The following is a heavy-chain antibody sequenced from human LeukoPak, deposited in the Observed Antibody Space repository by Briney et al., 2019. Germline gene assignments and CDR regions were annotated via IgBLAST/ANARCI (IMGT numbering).Heavy chain of an antibody. D-gene: IGHD1-26*01. V-gene: IGHV3-30-3*01. CDR1: GFTFSSYA. J-gene: IGHJ4*02. CDR3: ARGGGELRLFDY. Sequence: GGSLRLSCAASGFTFSSYAMHWVRQAPGKGLEWVAVISYGGSNKYYADSVKGRFTISRDNSKNTLYLPMNSLRAEDTAVYYCARGGGELRLFDYWGQGTLVTVSS. CDR2: ISYGGSNK.